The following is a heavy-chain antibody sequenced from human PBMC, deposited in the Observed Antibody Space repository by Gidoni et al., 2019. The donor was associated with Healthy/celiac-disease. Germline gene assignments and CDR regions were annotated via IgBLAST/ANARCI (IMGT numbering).Heavy chain of an antibody. V-gene: IGHV4-30-2*01. J-gene: IGHJ4*02. CDR1: GGSIRSGGSS. Sequence: QLKLQECGSGLATPSHPLSLTCAVAGGSIRSGGSSWSWIRQPPGKGLEWIGYIYHSGSTYYHPSLKSGGTISVDRAKKQFALKLISVTAADTAVYYCARGTNDYRNYLDDWGQGTLVTVSS. D-gene: IGHD4-4*01. CDR2: IYHSGST. CDR3: ARGTNDYRNYLDD.